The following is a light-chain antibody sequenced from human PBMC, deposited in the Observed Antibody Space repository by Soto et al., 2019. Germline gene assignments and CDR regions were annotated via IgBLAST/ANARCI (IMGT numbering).Light chain of an antibody. Sequence: SYELTQPPSVSVSPGQTATISCSGDKLGDKYACWYQQKPGQSPVLVIYEDAKRPSGIPERFSGSNSGSTATLTISGTQTMDEADYYCQTWDSSSGWVFGTGTKVAVL. CDR2: EDA. J-gene: IGLJ1*01. V-gene: IGLV3-1*01. CDR3: QTWDSSSGWV. CDR1: KLGDKY.